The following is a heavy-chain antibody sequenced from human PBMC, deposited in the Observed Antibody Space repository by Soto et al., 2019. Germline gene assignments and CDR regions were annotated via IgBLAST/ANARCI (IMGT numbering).Heavy chain of an antibody. J-gene: IGHJ4*02. CDR2: IYYSGST. Sequence: SETLSLTCTVSGGSISSSSYYWGWIRQPPGKGLEWIGSIYYSGSTYYDPSLKSRVTISVDTSKNQFSLKLSSVTAADTAVYYCARHEGSRYYDILTGYSYFDYWGQGTLVTVSS. CDR1: GGSISSSSYY. CDR3: ARHEGSRYYDILTGYSYFDY. V-gene: IGHV4-39*01. D-gene: IGHD3-9*01.